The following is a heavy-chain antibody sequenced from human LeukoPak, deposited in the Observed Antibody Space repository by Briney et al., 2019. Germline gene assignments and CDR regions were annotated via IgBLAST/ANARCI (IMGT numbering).Heavy chain of an antibody. V-gene: IGHV4-59*01. Sequence: TSETLSLTCAVYGGSFSGYYWSWIRQPPGKGLEWIGYIYYSGSTNYNPSLKSRVTISVDTSKNQFSLKLSSVTAADTAVYYCASGFTAMVVDYWGQGTLVTVSS. CDR3: ASGFTAMVVDY. CDR1: GGSFSGYY. D-gene: IGHD5-18*01. J-gene: IGHJ4*02. CDR2: IYYSGST.